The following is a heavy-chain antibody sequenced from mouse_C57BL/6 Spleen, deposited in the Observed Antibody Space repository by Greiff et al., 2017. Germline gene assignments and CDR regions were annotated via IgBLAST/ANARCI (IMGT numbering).Heavy chain of an antibody. V-gene: IGHV1-9*01. CDR3: ERWDCDYAMDY. CDR1: GYTFTGYW. Sequence: QVQLQQSGAELMKPGASVKLSCKATGYTFTGYWIQWVKQRPGHGLEWIGAILPGSGSTNYNEKFKGKATFTADTSSNTAYMQLSSLTTEDSASYYCERWDCDYAMDYWGQGTSVTVSS. J-gene: IGHJ4*01. D-gene: IGHD4-1*01. CDR2: ILPGSGST.